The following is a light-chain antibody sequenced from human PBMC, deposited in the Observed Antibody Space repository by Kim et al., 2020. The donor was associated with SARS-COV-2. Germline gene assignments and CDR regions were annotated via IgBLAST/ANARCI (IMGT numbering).Light chain of an antibody. J-gene: IGLJ2*01. CDR1: ELGDKY. CDR3: QAWDRRTVI. Sequence: SYELTQPPSVSVFPGQTATIACSGDELGDKYACWYQQKPGQSPDLVIYEGTERPSGIPERFSGSKSGTTATLTISGTQTLDEADYYCQAWDRRTVIFGGGTQLTVL. CDR2: EGT. V-gene: IGLV3-1*01.